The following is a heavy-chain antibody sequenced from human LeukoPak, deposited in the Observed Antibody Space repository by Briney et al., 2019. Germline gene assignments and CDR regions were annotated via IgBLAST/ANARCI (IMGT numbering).Heavy chain of an antibody. CDR3: ARGTRGIGSSGYYFDY. J-gene: IGHJ4*02. CDR1: GGSFSAYY. CDR2: INHGGST. Sequence: SETLSLTCAVYGGSFSAYYWTWIRQPPGKGLEWIGEINHGGSTNYNPSLKSRVTISIDTSKNQFSLKLSSVTAADTAVYYCARGTRGIGSSGYYFDYWGQGTLVTVSS. D-gene: IGHD3-22*01. V-gene: IGHV4-34*01.